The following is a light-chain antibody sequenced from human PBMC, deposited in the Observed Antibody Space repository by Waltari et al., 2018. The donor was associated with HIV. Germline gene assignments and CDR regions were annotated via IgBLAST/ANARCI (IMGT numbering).Light chain of an antibody. V-gene: IGLV1-40*01. J-gene: IGLJ2*01. CDR2: RDI. CDR1: RSHTGASLF. CDR3: QSYDSSLRASG. Sequence: QSALTQPPSVSGAPGQRFPLPCTGHRSHTGASLFGHWYQHPPGTATKLLVYRDINRPSGVPDRFSGSKSGTSAYRVITGLQAEDEADYYCQSYDSSLRASGFGGGTKLTVL.